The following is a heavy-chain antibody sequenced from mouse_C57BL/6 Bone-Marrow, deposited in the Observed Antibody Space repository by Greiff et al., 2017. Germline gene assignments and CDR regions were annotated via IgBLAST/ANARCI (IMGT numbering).Heavy chain of an antibody. J-gene: IGHJ2*01. CDR2: IYPGNSDT. Sequence: EVQLQQSGTVLARPGASVKMSCKTSGYTFTSYWMHWVKQRPGQGLEWIGAIYPGNSDTSYNQKFKGKAKLTAVTSASTAYMELSSLTNEDSAVYYCTKGFTTVVATDYFDYWGQGTTLTVSS. CDR1: GYTFTSYW. V-gene: IGHV1-5*01. CDR3: TKGFTTVVATDYFDY. D-gene: IGHD1-1*01.